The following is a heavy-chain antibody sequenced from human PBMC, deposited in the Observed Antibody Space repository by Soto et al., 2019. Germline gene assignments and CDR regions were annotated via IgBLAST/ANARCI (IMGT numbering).Heavy chain of an antibody. J-gene: IGHJ4*02. CDR2: MYYSGTS. Sequence: QLQLQESGPGLVKPSETLSLTCIVSGGSISVTDYYWGWIRQPPGKGLEWIGTMYYSGTSYYNPSLRSRLTISVDTSKNQVSLKLSSVTAADTAIYYCARHGGTQAWLEFDSWGPGTLVTVSS. CDR3: ARHGGTQAWLEFDS. V-gene: IGHV4-39*01. D-gene: IGHD5-18*01. CDR1: GGSISVTDYY.